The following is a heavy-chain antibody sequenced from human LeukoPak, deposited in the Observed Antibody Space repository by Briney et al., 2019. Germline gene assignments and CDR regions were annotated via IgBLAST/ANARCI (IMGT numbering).Heavy chain of an antibody. D-gene: IGHD6-19*01. J-gene: IGHJ4*02. CDR2: INHSGST. CDR1: GGSFSGYY. V-gene: IGHV4-34*09. Sequence: PSETLSLTCAVYGGSFSGYYWSWIRQPPGKGLEWIGEINHSGSTNYNPSLKSRVTISVDTSKNQFSLKLSSVTAADTAVYYCASIAVAGTGAYFDYWGQGTLVTVSS. CDR3: ASIAVAGTGAYFDY.